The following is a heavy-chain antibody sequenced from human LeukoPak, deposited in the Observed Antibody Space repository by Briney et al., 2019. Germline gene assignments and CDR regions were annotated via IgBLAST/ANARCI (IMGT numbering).Heavy chain of an antibody. J-gene: IGHJ6*02. CDR1: GFTFDDYT. D-gene: IGHD3-10*01. CDR2: ISWDGGST. CDR3: TGSGYYYYGMDV. V-gene: IGHV3-43*01. Sequence: GGSLRLSCAASGFTFDDYTMHWVRQAPGKGLEWVSLISWDGGSTYYADSVKGRFTISGDNSKNSLYLQMNSLRTEDTALYYCTGSGYYYYGMDVWGQGTTVTVSS.